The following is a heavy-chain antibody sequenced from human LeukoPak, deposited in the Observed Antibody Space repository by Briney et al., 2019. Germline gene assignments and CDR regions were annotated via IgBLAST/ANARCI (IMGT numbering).Heavy chain of an antibody. J-gene: IGHJ4*02. D-gene: IGHD6-13*01. Sequence: GGSLRLSCAASGFTFSTYWMSWVRQAPGKGLEWVANVKQDGSEKYYVDSVKGRFTISRDDAKNSLYLQMNSLRAEDTAMYYCARDSAGNDYWGQGTLVTVSS. CDR2: VKQDGSEK. V-gene: IGHV3-7*01. CDR3: ARDSAGNDY. CDR1: GFTFSTYW.